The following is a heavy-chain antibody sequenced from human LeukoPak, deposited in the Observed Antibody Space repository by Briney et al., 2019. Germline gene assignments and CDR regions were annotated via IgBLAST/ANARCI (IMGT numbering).Heavy chain of an antibody. J-gene: IGHJ4*02. D-gene: IGHD5-18*01. CDR1: GFTFSSYG. V-gene: IGHV3-30*02. CDR3: AKGGLGVQLWLLPGY. CDR2: IWYDGSNK. Sequence: GGSLRLSCAASGFTFSSYGMHWVRQAPGKGLEWVAVIWYDGSNKYYADSVKGRFTISRDNSKNTLYLQMNSLRAEDTAVYYCAKGGLGVQLWLLPGYWGQGTLVTVSS.